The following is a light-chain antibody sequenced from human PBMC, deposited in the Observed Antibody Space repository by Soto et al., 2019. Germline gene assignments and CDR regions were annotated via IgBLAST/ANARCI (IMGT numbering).Light chain of an antibody. CDR3: ETWDSHTQR. CDR1: SARSTYI. CDR2: VEGSGSY. Sequence: QLVLTQSSSASASLGSSVKLTCTLSSARSTYIIAWHQQQPGKAPQFLMKVEGSGSYNKGSGVPDRFSGSTSGSDRYLTISNLQSEDEADYYCETWDSHTQRFGGGTKVTVL. J-gene: IGLJ2*01. V-gene: IGLV4-60*03.